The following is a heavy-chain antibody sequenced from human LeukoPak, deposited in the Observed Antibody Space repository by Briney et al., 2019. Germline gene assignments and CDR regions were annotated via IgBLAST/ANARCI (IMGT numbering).Heavy chain of an antibody. CDR1: GFSLSTSGMC. V-gene: IGHV2-70*01. J-gene: IGHJ4*02. CDR2: IDWDDDK. CDR3: ARIRPQYNYYDSSGYYPSSYYFDY. Sequence: SGPTLVNPTQTLTLTCTFSGFSLSTSGMCVSWIRQPPGKALEWLALIDWDDDKYYSTSLKTRLTISKDTSKNQVVLTMTNMDPVDTATYYCARIRPQYNYYDSSGYYPSSYYFDYWGQGTLVTVSS. D-gene: IGHD3-22*01.